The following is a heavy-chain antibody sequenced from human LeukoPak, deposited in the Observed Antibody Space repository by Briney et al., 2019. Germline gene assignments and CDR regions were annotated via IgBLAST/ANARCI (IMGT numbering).Heavy chain of an antibody. CDR3: ARATIDILTGYYKIDAFDI. V-gene: IGHV1-69*01. CDR2: IIPIFGTA. J-gene: IGHJ3*02. CDR1: GGTFSSYA. Sequence: WVKVSCKASGGTFSSYAISWVRQAPGQGLEWMGGIIPIFGTANYAQKFQGRVTITADESTSTAYMELSSLRSEDTAVYYCARATIDILTGYYKIDAFDIWGQGTMVTVSS. D-gene: IGHD3-9*01.